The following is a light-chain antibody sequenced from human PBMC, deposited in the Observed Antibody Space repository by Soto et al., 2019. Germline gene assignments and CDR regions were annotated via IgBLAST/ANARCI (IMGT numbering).Light chain of an antibody. CDR1: LNIRSY. J-gene: IGKJ2*01. Sequence: DIQMTQSPSSLSASDGDIVTITCRASLNIRSYLNWYQQKPGKAPKLLIYAASNLQSGVPSRFSGSGSGTDFTLTISSLHPEDFATYYCQQYYNTPYTFGQGTNLEIK. V-gene: IGKV1-39*01. CDR2: AAS. CDR3: QQYYNTPYT.